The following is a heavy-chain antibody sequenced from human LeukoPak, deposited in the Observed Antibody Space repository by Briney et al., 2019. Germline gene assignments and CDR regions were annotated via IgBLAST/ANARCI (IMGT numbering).Heavy chain of an antibody. CDR1: GYTFTTYG. D-gene: IGHD2-2*01. V-gene: IGHV1-18*01. Sequence: ASVKVSCKASGYTFTTYGITWVRQAPGQGLEWMGWVSAYSGDTDYAQSLQGRVTMTTDTSTSTAYMELTTLRSDDTAVYYCASCIVVVPAATYYYYYMDVWGKGTTVTVSS. J-gene: IGHJ6*03. CDR3: ASCIVVVPAATYYYYYMDV. CDR2: VSAYSGDT.